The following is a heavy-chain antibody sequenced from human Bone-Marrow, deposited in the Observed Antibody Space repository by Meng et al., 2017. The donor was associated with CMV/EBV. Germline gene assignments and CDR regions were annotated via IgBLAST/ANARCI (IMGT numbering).Heavy chain of an antibody. J-gene: IGHJ4*02. D-gene: IGHD2-2*01. CDR1: GGTFSSYA. Sequence: SVKVSCKASGGTFSSYAISWVRQAPGQGLEWMGGIIPIFGTANYAQKFQGRVTITTDESTSTAYMELSRLRSEDTAVYYCARYQLLAESQYYFDYWGQGTLVTVSS. V-gene: IGHV1-69*05. CDR3: ARYQLLAESQYYFDY. CDR2: IIPIFGTA.